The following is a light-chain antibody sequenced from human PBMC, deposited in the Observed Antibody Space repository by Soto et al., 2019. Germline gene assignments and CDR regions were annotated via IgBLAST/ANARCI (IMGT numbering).Light chain of an antibody. V-gene: IGKV3-15*01. CDR1: QSVSSSY. CDR2: GSS. J-gene: IGKJ4*01. CDR3: QQYNNWPQLT. Sequence: EIVLTQSPGTLSLSPVERATLSCSASQSVSSSYLAWYQQKPGQAPRLLIYGSSTRATGIPARISGSGSGTEFTLTISSLQSEDFAVYYCQQYNNWPQLTFGGGTKVDIK.